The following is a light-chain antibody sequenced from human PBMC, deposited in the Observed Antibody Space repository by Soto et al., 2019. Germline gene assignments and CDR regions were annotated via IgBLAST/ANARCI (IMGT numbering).Light chain of an antibody. CDR3: AAWDDSLNGYV. Sequence: QSVLTQPPSVSGAPGQRVTISCTGSSSNIGTGYDVNWYQQLPGKAPKLLIYGNGNRPSGVPDRFSASKSGTSASLAITGLQAEDEADYYCAAWDDSLNGYVFGTGTKLTVL. V-gene: IGLV1-40*01. J-gene: IGLJ1*01. CDR1: SSNIGTGYD. CDR2: GNG.